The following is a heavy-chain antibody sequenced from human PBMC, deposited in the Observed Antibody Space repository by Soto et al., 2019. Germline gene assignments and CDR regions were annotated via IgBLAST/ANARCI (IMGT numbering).Heavy chain of an antibody. CDR3: ARPLWRDDYNWGYFVL. Sequence: QVQLVESGGGVVQPGRSLRLSCAASGFTFSSYAMHWVRQAPGKGLEWVAVISYDGSNKYYADSVKGRFTISRDNSKNTLYLKMNSLRAEDTAVYYCARPLWRDDYNWGYFVLWGRGTLVTVSS. CDR1: GFTFSSYA. D-gene: IGHD4-4*01. CDR2: ISYDGSNK. V-gene: IGHV3-30-3*01. J-gene: IGHJ2*01.